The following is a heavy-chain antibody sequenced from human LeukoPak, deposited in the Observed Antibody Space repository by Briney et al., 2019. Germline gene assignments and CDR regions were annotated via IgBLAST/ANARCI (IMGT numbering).Heavy chain of an antibody. CDR3: ARDARRPRYCSSTSCYPDY. CDR2: ISSSSSYI. J-gene: IGHJ4*02. V-gene: IGHV3-21*01. D-gene: IGHD2-2*01. CDR1: GFVFSSYE. Sequence: GGSLRLSCAASGFVFSSYEMNWVRQAPGKGLEWVSSISSSSSYIYYADSVKGRFTISRDNAKNSLYLQTNSLRAEDTAVYYCARDARRPRYCSSTSCYPDYWGQGTLVTVSS.